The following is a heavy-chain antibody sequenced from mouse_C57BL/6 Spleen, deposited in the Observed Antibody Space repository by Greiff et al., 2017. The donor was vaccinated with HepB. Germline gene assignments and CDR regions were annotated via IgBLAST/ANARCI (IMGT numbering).Heavy chain of an antibody. CDR3: AKDGDCGYVDD. Sequence: QVQLQQSGAELARPGASVKLSCKASGYTFPSYCISWVKQRPGQGLEWIGEIYPRSGNTYYNEKFKGKATLTADKTSSTAYMQLRSLTSEDSADYICAKDGDCGYVDDWGKGTTVTVAS. V-gene: IGHV1-81*01. CDR2: IYPRSGNT. CDR1: GYTFPSYC. J-gene: IGHJ1*03. D-gene: IGHD2-13*01.